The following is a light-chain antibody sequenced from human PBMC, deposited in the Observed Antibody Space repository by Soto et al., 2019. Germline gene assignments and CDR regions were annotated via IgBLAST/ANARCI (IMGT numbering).Light chain of an antibody. J-gene: IGLJ1*01. V-gene: IGLV1-44*01. CDR3: AAWDASLPGYV. CDR1: SSNIGSKT. Sequence: QSVLTQPPSASGTPGQRVTISCSGSSSNIGSKTVNWYQQLPGTVPKLLIYNSYQRPSGVPDRFSGSKSGTSASLAISGLQSEAEADSYCAAWDASLPGYVFGAGTKVTVL. CDR2: NSY.